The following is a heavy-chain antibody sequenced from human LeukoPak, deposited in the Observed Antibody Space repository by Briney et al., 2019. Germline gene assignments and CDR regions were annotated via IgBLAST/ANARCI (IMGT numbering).Heavy chain of an antibody. Sequence: QPAGSLRLSCAASGFTLSSYAMSWVRQAPRKGLEWVSAISGSGGSTYYADSVKGRFTISRDNSKNTLYLQMNSLRAEDTAVYYCAKGSDNFDYWGQGTLVTVSS. CDR3: AKGSDNFDY. J-gene: IGHJ4*02. D-gene: IGHD1-26*01. V-gene: IGHV3-23*01. CDR1: GFTLSSYA. CDR2: ISGSGGST.